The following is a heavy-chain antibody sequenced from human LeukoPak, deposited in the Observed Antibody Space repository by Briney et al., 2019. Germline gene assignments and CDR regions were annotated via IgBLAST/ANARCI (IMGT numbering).Heavy chain of an antibody. CDR1: GFTFTNYE. J-gene: IGHJ3*02. V-gene: IGHV3-48*01. D-gene: IGHD4-11*01. CDR2: ISSSTSTI. Sequence: GGSLRLSCAASGFTFTNYEMNWVRQAPGKGLEWVSYISSSTSTIYYADSVKGRFTISRDNSKNTLYLQMNSLRAEDTAVYYCAKDTKDRDYPDAFDIWGQGTMVTVSS. CDR3: AKDTKDRDYPDAFDI.